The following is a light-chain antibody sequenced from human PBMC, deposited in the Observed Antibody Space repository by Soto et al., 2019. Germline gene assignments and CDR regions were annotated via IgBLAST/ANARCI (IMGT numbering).Light chain of an antibody. Sequence: IPLTQSPSSLSASVGDRVTITCRASQGISSYLAWYQQKPGKAPKLLIYGASTLEGGVPFRFSGSGSGTDFTLIISSVQPEDFATYYCQQLNTYPLTFGQGTRLEIK. CDR3: QQLNTYPLT. V-gene: IGKV1-9*01. CDR1: QGISSY. J-gene: IGKJ5*01. CDR2: GAS.